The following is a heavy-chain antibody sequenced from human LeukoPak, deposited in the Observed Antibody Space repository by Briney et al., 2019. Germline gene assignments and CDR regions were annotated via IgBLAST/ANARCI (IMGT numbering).Heavy chain of an antibody. CDR2: ISAYNGNT. Sequence: GASVRVSCKASGYTFTKYSISWVRQAPGQGLKWMGWISAYNGNTNYAQKLQGRVTMTTDTSTSTAYMEVRSLRSDDTAMYYCARQSFGSGSRDDALDIWGQGTMVTVSS. CDR1: GYTFTKYS. V-gene: IGHV1-18*01. J-gene: IGHJ3*02. D-gene: IGHD3-10*01. CDR3: ARQSFGSGSRDDALDI.